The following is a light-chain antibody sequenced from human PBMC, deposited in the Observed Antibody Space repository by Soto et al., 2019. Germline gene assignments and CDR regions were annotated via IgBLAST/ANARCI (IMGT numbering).Light chain of an antibody. CDR2: AAS. CDR3: QQRSNWRVT. CDR1: QGINSY. J-gene: IGKJ4*01. Sequence: IQLTQSPSSLSASVGDRVTITCRASQGINSYLAWYQQKPGKAGKAPKLLIYAASTLQSGVPSRFSGSGSGTDFTLTISSLEPEDIAVYYCQQRSNWRVTFGGGTKVEIK. V-gene: IGKV1-9*01.